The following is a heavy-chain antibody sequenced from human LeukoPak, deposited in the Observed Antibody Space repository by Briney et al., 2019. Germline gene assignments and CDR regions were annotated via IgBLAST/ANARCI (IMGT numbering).Heavy chain of an antibody. CDR1: GGSISSGGYS. Sequence: PSQTLSLTCAVSGGSISSGGYSWSWLRRPPGKGREWIGYIYHSGSTYYNPSLKSRVTISVDRSKNQFSLKLSSVTAADTAVYYCARARYCSSTSCYPSRINWFDPWGQGTLVTVSS. J-gene: IGHJ5*02. D-gene: IGHD2-2*01. CDR3: ARARYCSSTSCYPSRINWFDP. V-gene: IGHV4-30-2*01. CDR2: IYHSGST.